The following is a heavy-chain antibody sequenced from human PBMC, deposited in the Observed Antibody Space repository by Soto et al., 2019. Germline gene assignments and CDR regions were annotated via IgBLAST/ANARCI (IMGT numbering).Heavy chain of an antibody. V-gene: IGHV3-21*01. CDR1: GFTFSSYS. Sequence: GGSLRLSCGASGFTFSSYSMNWVRQAPGKGLEWVSSISSSSSYIYYADSVKGRFTISRDNAKNSLYLQMNSLRAEDTAVYYCARVLYGSGSSSVDYWGQGTLVTVSS. CDR2: ISSSSSYI. CDR3: ARVLYGSGSSSVDY. D-gene: IGHD3-10*01. J-gene: IGHJ4*02.